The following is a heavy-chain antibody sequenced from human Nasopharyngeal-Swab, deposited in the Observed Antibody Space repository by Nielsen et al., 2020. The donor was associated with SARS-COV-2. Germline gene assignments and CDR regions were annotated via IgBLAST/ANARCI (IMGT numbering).Heavy chain of an antibody. CDR3: ARDTPAMFAY. CDR2: IKQDGSEK. J-gene: IGHJ4*02. CDR1: GFRFTSYW. Sequence: GGSLRLSCAASGFRFTSYWMSWVRQAPGKGLEWVANIKQDGSEKYYVDSVKGRFTISRDNAKNSLYLQMNSLRAEDTAVYYCARDTPAMFAYWGQGTLVTVSS. V-gene: IGHV3-7*01.